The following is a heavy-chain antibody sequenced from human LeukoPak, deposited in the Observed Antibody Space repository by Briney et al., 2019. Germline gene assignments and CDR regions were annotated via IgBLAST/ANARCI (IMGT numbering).Heavy chain of an antibody. D-gene: IGHD4-17*01. Sequence: GGSLRLSCAASGFTFSSYWMHWVRQAPGKGLVWVSRINSDGSSTSYADSVKGRFTISRDNAKNTLYLQMNSLRAEDTAVYYCAKTPAHTVTKYYFDYWGQGTLVTVSS. CDR1: GFTFSSYW. V-gene: IGHV3-74*01. CDR3: AKTPAHTVTKYYFDY. CDR2: INSDGSST. J-gene: IGHJ4*02.